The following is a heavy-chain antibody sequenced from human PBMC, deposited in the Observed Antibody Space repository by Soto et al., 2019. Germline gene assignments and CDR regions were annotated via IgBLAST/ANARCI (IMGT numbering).Heavy chain of an antibody. CDR3: AREGGGPLGAMDV. D-gene: IGHD3-16*01. Sequence: QVQLVESGGGVVQPGTSLRLSCTPSEFTFRSYAMHWVRQAPGRGLEWVAFISYDGSDKFYADSVKGRFTISRDNSKNTLFVQMNSLRDEDTAVYYCAREGGGPLGAMDVWGQGTTVTVSS. CDR2: ISYDGSDK. J-gene: IGHJ6*02. V-gene: IGHV3-30-3*01. CDR1: EFTFRSYA.